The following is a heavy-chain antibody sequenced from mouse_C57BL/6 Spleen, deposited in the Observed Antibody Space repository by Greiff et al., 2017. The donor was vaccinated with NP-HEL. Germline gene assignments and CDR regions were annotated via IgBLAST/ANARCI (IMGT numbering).Heavy chain of an antibody. CDR1: GFTFSDYY. CDR2: INYDGSST. Sequence: EVKLVESEGGLVQPGSSMKLSCTASGFTFSDYYMAWVRQVPEKGLEWVANINYDGSSTYYLDSLQSRFIISRDNAKNILYLQMSSLKSEDTATYYCARDVYGNSFDYWGQGTTLTVSS. V-gene: IGHV5-16*01. J-gene: IGHJ2*01. D-gene: IGHD2-1*01. CDR3: ARDVYGNSFDY.